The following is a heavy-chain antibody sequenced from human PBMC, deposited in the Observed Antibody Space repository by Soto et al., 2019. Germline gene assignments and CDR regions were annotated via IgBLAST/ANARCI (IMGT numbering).Heavy chain of an antibody. CDR1: GGSVTSGHYY. V-gene: IGHV4-61*01. J-gene: IGHJ5*02. Sequence: SETLSLTCTVSGGSVTSGHYYWSWIRQPPGKGLEWIGYVYHSGSTKYNPSLKGRVTISVDTSKNQFSLKLSSVTAADTAVYYCARDGLSSGLLGRLDPWGEGVVVTVFS. D-gene: IGHD6-19*01. CDR3: ARDGLSSGLLGRLDP. CDR2: VYHSGST.